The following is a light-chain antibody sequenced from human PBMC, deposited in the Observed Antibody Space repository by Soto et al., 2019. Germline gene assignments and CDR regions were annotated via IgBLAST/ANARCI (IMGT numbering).Light chain of an antibody. J-gene: IGLJ1*01. CDR1: SSNIGAGYD. Sequence: QSALTQPPSVSGAPGQRVTISCTGSSSNIGAGYDVHWYQQLPGTAPKLLIYGNSNRPSGVPQRFSGSKTGTSASLAIGGLQSEDGADYYCAAWDDSLGADVFGTGTKVTV. CDR2: GNS. CDR3: AAWDDSLGADV. V-gene: IGLV1-40*01.